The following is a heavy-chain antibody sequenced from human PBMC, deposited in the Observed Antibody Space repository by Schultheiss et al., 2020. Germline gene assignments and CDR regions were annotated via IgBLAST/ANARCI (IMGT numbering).Heavy chain of an antibody. CDR2: INGRGGSP. J-gene: IGHJ4*02. CDR1: GFTFSSYS. CDR3: TVVWPGRY. D-gene: IGHD1-14*01. Sequence: GGSLRLSCAASGFTFSSYSMNWVRQAPGKGLDWVSGINGRGGSPFYADSVKGRFTISRDNAKNSLYLQMNSLKIEDTAVYYCTVVWPGRYWGQGTLVTVS. V-gene: IGHV3-21*03.